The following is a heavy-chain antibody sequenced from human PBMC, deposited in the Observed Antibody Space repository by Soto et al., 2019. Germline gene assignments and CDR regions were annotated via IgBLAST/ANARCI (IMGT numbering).Heavy chain of an antibody. Sequence: GGSLRLSCAASGHTFSSYSMNWVRQAPGKGLEWVSCISSSSSYIHYADSVKGRFTISRDNAKNSLYLQMNSLRAEDTAVYYCARAPGDPNYNWFDPLRQGTLVTVSS. V-gene: IGHV3-21*01. CDR1: GHTFSSYS. D-gene: IGHD4-17*01. CDR2: ISSSSSYI. CDR3: ARAPGDPNYNWFDP. J-gene: IGHJ5*02.